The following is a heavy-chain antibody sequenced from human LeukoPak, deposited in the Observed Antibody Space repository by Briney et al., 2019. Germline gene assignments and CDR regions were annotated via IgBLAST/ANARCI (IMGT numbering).Heavy chain of an antibody. Sequence: ASVKVSCKASGYSFTKHSMNWVRQAPGQGLEWMGWINTNTGNPTYAQVFTGRFVFSLDTSVSTAYLQISSLKAEDTAVYYCTRDLNYLWFDPWGQGTLVTVSS. J-gene: IGHJ5*02. CDR1: GYSFTKHS. CDR3: TRDLNYLWFDP. CDR2: INTNTGNP. V-gene: IGHV7-4-1*02. D-gene: IGHD1-7*01.